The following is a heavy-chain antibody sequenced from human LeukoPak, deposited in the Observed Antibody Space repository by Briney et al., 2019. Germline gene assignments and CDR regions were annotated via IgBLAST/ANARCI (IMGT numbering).Heavy chain of an antibody. V-gene: IGHV4-4*09. J-gene: IGHJ4*02. Sequence: SETLSLTCTVSGGSLSSYYWSWIRQPPGKGLEWIGYIYTSGSTNYSPSLKSRVTISVDTSKNQFSLKLSSVTAADTAVYYCAKLHYDFWSGYYLFDYWGQGTLVTVSS. CDR3: AKLHYDFWSGYYLFDY. CDR2: IYTSGST. CDR1: GGSLSSYY. D-gene: IGHD3-3*01.